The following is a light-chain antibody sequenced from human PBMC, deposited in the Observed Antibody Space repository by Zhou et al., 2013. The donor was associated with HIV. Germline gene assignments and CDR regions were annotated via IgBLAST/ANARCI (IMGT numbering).Light chain of an antibody. CDR2: AAS. V-gene: IGKV1-9*01. CDR3: QQVNSYPPVT. J-gene: IGKJ4*01. CDR1: QGISSY. Sequence: IQLTQSPSSLSASVGDRVTITCRASQGISSYVAWYQQKPGKAPKLLIYAASTLQSGVPSRFSGSGSGTDFSLTISSLQPEDLATYYCQQVNSYPPVTFGGGTKVEIK.